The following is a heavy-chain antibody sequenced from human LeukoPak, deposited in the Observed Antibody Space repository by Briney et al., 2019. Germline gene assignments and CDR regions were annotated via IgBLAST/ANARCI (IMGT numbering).Heavy chain of an antibody. D-gene: IGHD2-21*02. V-gene: IGHV3-53*01. Sequence: GGSLRLSCAASGFTVSSNYMSWVRQAPGKGLEWVSVIYSGGSTYYADSVKGRFTVSRDNSKNTLYLQMNSLRAEDTAVYYCARSGWAYCGGDRYWYYFDYWGQGTLVTVSS. CDR2: IYSGGST. CDR3: ARSGWAYCGGDRYWYYFDY. J-gene: IGHJ4*02. CDR1: GFTVSSNY.